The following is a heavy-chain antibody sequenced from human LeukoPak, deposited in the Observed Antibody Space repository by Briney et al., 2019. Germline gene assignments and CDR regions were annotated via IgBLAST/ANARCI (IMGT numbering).Heavy chain of an antibody. CDR3: TVPQSGGNWFDP. J-gene: IGHJ5*02. V-gene: IGHV3-73*01. D-gene: IGHD3-16*01. CDR2: IRGKGFSDPP. CDR1: GFTFSNSA. Sequence: GGSLRLSCAASGFTFSNSAIHWVRQASGKGLEWVGRIRGKGFSDPPAYAASVKDRFTISRDDSESTAYLQMNSLKAEDTAVYYCTVPQSGGNWFDPWGPGTQVTVSS.